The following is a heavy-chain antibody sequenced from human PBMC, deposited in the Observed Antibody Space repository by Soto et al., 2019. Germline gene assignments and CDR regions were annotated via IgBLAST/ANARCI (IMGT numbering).Heavy chain of an antibody. CDR2: IIPIFGTA. D-gene: IGHD1-26*01. V-gene: IGHV1-69*13. CDR3: ARVGNSGSCVDDAFDI. CDR1: GGTFSSYA. J-gene: IGHJ3*02. Sequence: GASVKVSCKASGGTFSSYAISWVRQAPGQGLEWMGGIIPIFGTANYAQKFQGRVTITADESTSTAYMELSSLRSEDTAVYYCARVGNSGSCVDDAFDIWGQGTMVTVSS.